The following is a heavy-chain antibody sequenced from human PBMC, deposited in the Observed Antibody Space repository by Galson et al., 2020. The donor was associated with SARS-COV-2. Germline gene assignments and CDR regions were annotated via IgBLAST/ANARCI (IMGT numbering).Heavy chain of an antibody. CDR3: AKDHGGAPGDY. CDR1: GFTFTKSG. CDR2: IWYDGSKK. Sequence: GESLKISCAASGFTFTKSGMHWVRQVPGRGLEWVAVIWYDGSKKYYADSVNGRFTISRDNSKNTLFLQMNSLRVEDTGLYYCAKDHGGAPGDYWGQGTLITFSS. V-gene: IGHV3-33*06. D-gene: IGHD3-16*01. J-gene: IGHJ4*02.